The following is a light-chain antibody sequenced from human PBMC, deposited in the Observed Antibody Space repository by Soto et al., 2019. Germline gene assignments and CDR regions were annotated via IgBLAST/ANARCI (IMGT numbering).Light chain of an antibody. CDR3: QQRSNWTLT. CDR2: AAS. J-gene: IGKJ4*01. CDR1: QGISSW. Sequence: DIQMTQSPSTLSGSVGDRVTITCRASQGISSWLAWYQQKPGKDPKLLIYAASSLQSGVPSRFSGSGSGTDFTLTISSLETEDFAVYECQQRSNWTLTFGGGTKVDIK. V-gene: IGKV1-12*01.